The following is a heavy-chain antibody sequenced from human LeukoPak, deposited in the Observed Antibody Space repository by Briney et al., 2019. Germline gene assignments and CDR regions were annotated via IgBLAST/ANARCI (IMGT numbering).Heavy chain of an antibody. CDR3: ARPQKKYYDFWSGTDDAFDI. CDR2: INHSGST. Sequence: PSETLSLTCAVYGGSFSGYYWSWIRQPPGKGLEWIGEINHSGSTNYNPSLKSRVTISVDTSKNQFSLKLSSVTAAATAVYYCARPQKKYYDFWSGTDDAFDIWGQGTMVTVSS. D-gene: IGHD3-3*01. CDR1: GGSFSGYY. V-gene: IGHV4-34*01. J-gene: IGHJ3*02.